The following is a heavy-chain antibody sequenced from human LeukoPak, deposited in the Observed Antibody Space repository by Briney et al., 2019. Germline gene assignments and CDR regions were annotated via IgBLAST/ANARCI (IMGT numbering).Heavy chain of an antibody. D-gene: IGHD6-13*01. J-gene: IGHJ5*02. CDR2: IKQDGSDK. Sequence: GGSLRLSCAASGFTSTSYWMSWVRQAPGKGLEWVANIKQDGSDKYYVDSAKGRFTISRDNAKNSLYLQMNSLRAEDTAVYYCAREPGIAAAGGSPHNWFDPWGQGTLVTVSS. CDR1: GFTSTSYW. CDR3: AREPGIAAAGGSPHNWFDP. V-gene: IGHV3-7*01.